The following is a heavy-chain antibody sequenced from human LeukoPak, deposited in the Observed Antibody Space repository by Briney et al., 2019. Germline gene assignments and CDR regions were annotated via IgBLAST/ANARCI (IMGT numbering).Heavy chain of an antibody. Sequence: SETLSLTCAVYGGSFSGYYWSWIRQPPGKGLEWIGEINHSGSTNYNPSLNSRVTISVDTSKNQFSLKLSSVTAADTAVYYCAKTVTVTTSAFDIWGQGTMVTISS. CDR2: INHSGST. D-gene: IGHD4-17*01. V-gene: IGHV4-34*01. J-gene: IGHJ3*02. CDR3: AKTVTVTTSAFDI. CDR1: GGSFSGYY.